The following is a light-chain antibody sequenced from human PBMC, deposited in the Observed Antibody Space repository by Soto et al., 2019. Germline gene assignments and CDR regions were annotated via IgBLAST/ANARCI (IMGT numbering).Light chain of an antibody. CDR2: SVS. J-gene: IGLJ1*01. CDR1: SSDVGGHNY. Sequence: QSALTQPRSVSGSPGQSVTIPCTGTSSDVGGHNYVSWYQQYPGNAPKLLLSSVSKRPSGVPDRFSGSKSGNTASLTISGLQAEDEAEYYCCSYAGSYTYVFGNGTKVTVL. CDR3: CSYAGSYTYV. V-gene: IGLV2-11*01.